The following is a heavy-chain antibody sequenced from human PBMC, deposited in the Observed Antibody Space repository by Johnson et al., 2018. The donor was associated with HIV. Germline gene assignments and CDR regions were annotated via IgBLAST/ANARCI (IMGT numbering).Heavy chain of an antibody. CDR2: IKQDGSET. CDR1: GFTFSSYA. CDR3: ARGRPWGWELRRDAFDM. D-gene: IGHD1-26*01. J-gene: IGHJ3*02. V-gene: IGHV3-7*03. Sequence: VQLVESGGGVVQPGRSLRLSCAASGFTFSSYAIHWVRQAPGTGLEWVANIKQDGSETYYVDSVKGRCTISRDNAKNSRYLQMNSLRAVDTALDYCARGRPWGWELRRDAFDMWGQGTMVTVSS.